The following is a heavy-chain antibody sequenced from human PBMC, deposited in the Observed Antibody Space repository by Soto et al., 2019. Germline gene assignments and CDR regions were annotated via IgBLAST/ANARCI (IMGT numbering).Heavy chain of an antibody. J-gene: IGHJ4*02. D-gene: IGHD3-10*01. CDR1: GLSFSDHA. CDR2: ISVDSETI. CDR3: CGNGSGSQLPRPLDY. Sequence: EVQLAESGGGLVQVGGSLRLSCVVSGLSFSDHAMNWVRQAPGKGLDWVSYISVDSETIYYADSVKGRFTISRDNAKNSPDLQMNSLRNQGTGGFYWCGNGSGSQLPRPLDYWGQGTLVTVSS. V-gene: IGHV3-48*02.